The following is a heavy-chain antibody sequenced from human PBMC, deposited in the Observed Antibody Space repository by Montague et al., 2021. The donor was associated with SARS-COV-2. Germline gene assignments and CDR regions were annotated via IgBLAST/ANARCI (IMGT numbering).Heavy chain of an antibody. CDR2: IYYSGST. CDR1: GGSISSSSYY. CDR3: ARHLYYYDSSGYYPLYNWFDP. V-gene: IGHV4-39*01. J-gene: IGHJ5*02. D-gene: IGHD3-22*01. Sequence: SETLSLTCTVSGGSISSSSYYWGWIRQPPGKGLEWIGSIYYSGSTYYNASLKSRVTISVDTSKNQSSLKLSSVTAADTAVYYCARHLYYYDSSGYYPLYNWFDPWGQGSLVTVSS.